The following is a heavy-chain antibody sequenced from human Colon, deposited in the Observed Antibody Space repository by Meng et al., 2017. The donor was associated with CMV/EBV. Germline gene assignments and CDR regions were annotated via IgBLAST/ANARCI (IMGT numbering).Heavy chain of an antibody. CDR3: ARGSQSQRLLDY. J-gene: IGHJ4*02. CDR1: GYAFVDYY. CDR2: MNSNEGHT. V-gene: IGHV1-2*02. Sequence: ASVKVSCKTSGYAFVDYYIHWVRQAPGQRLGWMGWMNSNEGHTVYTPHLRGRVSMTRDTSSNTAYMELTSLKSDDTAVYFCARGSQSQRLLDYWGQGTLVTVSS. D-gene: IGHD6-25*01.